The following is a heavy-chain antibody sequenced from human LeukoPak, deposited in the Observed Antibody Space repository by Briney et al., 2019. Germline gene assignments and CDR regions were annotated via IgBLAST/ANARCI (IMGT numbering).Heavy chain of an antibody. J-gene: IGHJ6*03. CDR2: IYYSGST. CDR3: ARDLYVYTDV. CDR1: GGSISSYY. Sequence: SETLSLTCTVSGGSISSYYWSWIRQPPGKGLEWIGYIYYSGSTNYNPSLKSRVTISEDTSKNQFSLKLSSATAADTAVYYCARDLYVYTDVWRKGTTVTVSS. D-gene: IGHD3-16*01. V-gene: IGHV4-59*01.